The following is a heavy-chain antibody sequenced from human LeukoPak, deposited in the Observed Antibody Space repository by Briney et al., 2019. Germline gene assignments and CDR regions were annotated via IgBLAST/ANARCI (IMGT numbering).Heavy chain of an antibody. CDR2: INHNGNVN. Sequence: GGSLRLSCAASGFTFSSYWMNWARQAPGKGLEWVASINHNGNVNYYVDSVKGRFSISRDNAKNSLYLQMSNLRAEDTAAYFCARGGGLDVWGQGATVTVSS. CDR1: GFTFSSYW. CDR3: ARGGGLDV. V-gene: IGHV3-7*03. J-gene: IGHJ6*02. D-gene: IGHD3-16*01.